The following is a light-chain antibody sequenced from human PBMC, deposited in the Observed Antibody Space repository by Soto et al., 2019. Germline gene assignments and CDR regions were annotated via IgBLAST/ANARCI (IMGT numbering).Light chain of an antibody. CDR2: GNS. V-gene: IGLV1-40*01. CDR3: QSYDTSLSTLYV. Sequence: QSVLTQPPSVSGAPGQRVTISCTGSNSNVGAGYDVHWYQLHPGTAPKLLIYGNSNRPSGFPDRFSGSKSGTSASLAITGLQAEDEDDYYCQSYDTSLSTLYVFGTGTKLTVL. J-gene: IGLJ1*01. CDR1: NSNVGAGYD.